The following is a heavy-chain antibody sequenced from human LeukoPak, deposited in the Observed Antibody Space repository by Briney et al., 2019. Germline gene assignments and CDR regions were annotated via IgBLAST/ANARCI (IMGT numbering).Heavy chain of an antibody. Sequence: GRSLRLSCEASGFTFSNYGMHWVRQAPGKGLEWVAVIWSDGSNKYYADSVKGRFTISRDNSKNTLYLQMNSLRAEDTAVYYCARDYWEYSSSPTDYWGQGTLVTVSS. J-gene: IGHJ4*02. CDR1: GFTFSNYG. V-gene: IGHV3-33*01. D-gene: IGHD6-6*01. CDR2: IWSDGSNK. CDR3: ARDYWEYSSSPTDY.